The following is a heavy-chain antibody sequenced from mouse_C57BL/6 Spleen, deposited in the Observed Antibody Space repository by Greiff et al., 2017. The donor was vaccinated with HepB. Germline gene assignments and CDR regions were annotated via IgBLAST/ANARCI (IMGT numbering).Heavy chain of an antibody. CDR3: ARDQVVARYFDV. CDR1: GFTFSSYA. V-gene: IGHV5-4*01. Sequence: EVQLVESGGGLVKPGGSLKLSCAASGFTFSSYAMSWVRQTPEKRLEWVATISDGGSYTYYPDNVKGRFTISRDNAKNTLYLQMSHLKSEDTAMYYCARDQVVARYFDVWGTGTTGTVSS. D-gene: IGHD1-1*01. CDR2: ISDGGSYT. J-gene: IGHJ1*03.